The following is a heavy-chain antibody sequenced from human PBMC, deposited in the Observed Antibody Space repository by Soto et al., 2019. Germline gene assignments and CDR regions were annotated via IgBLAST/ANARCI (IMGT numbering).Heavy chain of an antibody. CDR2: ISYEGKNK. CDR1: GFTFSSYG. J-gene: IGHJ5*02. V-gene: IGHV3-30*03. D-gene: IGHD3-3*01. Sequence: QVHLVESGGRVVQPGRSLRLSCAASGFTFSSYGMHWVRQAPGKGLEWVSVISYEGKNKYYVDSVKGRFTISRDNAENTLSLLMNRLRPEYTAAYSCADTITTIGVSSRGRGALIDRWGQGTLVSVSS. CDR3: ADTITTIGVSSRGRGALIDR.